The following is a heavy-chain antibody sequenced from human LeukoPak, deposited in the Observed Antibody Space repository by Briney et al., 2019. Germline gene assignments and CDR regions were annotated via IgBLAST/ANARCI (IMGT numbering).Heavy chain of an antibody. D-gene: IGHD5-18*01. CDR2: IYPGDSDT. J-gene: IGHJ6*02. V-gene: IGHV5-51*01. CDR1: GYSFTSYW. CDR3: ARSSMVTGYYYYYGMDV. Sequence: GESLKISCKGSGYSFTSYWIGWMRQMPGKGLEWMGIIYPGDSDTRYSPSFQGQVTISADKSISTVYLQWSSLKASDTAMYYCARSSMVTGYYYYYGMDVWGQGTTVTVSS.